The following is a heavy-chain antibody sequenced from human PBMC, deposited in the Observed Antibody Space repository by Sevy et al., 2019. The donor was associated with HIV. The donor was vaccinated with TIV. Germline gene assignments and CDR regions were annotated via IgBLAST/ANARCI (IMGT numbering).Heavy chain of an antibody. CDR1: GGTFSSYA. J-gene: IGHJ6*03. V-gene: IGHV1-69*13. Sequence: ASVKVSCKASGGTFSSYAISWVRQAPGQGLEWMGRIIPIFGTANYAQKFQGRVTITADESTSTAYMELSSLRSEDTAVYYCARGTMVRGVKGYYYYYMDVWGKGTTVTVSS. CDR2: IIPIFGTA. D-gene: IGHD3-10*01. CDR3: ARGTMVRGVKGYYYYYMDV.